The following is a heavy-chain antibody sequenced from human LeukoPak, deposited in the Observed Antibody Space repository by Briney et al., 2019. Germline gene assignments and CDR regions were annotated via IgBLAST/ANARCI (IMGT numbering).Heavy chain of an antibody. CDR3: AKGGWFGELFPPDY. J-gene: IGHJ4*02. D-gene: IGHD3-10*01. V-gene: IGHV3-33*06. CDR2: IWYDGSNK. Sequence: AGRSLRLSCAASGFTFTSYGMHWVRQAPGKGLEWAEVIWYDGSNKYYADSVKGRFTISRDNSKNTLYLQMNSLRAEDTAVYYCAKGGWFGELFPPDYWGQGTLVTVPS. CDR1: GFTFTSYG.